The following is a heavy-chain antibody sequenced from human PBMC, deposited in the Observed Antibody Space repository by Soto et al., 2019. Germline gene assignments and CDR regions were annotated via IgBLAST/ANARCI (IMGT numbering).Heavy chain of an antibody. J-gene: IGHJ5*02. CDR2: IYSSGNT. D-gene: IGHD3-3*01. Sequence: SETLSLTCSVSGGTISCYYWTWIRQPAGKGLEWIGRIYSSGNTKYNPSLQSRVTMSLDTSNNQFSLRLTSVTAADTAVYYCARGQRFSDWFDPWGQGTLVTVSS. CDR1: GGTISCYY. CDR3: ARGQRFSDWFDP. V-gene: IGHV4-4*07.